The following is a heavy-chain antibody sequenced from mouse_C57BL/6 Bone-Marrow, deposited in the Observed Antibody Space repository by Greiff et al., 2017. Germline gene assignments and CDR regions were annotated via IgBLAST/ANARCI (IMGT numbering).Heavy chain of an antibody. D-gene: IGHD2-1*01. Sequence: EVKLVESGGGLVKPGGSLKLSCAASGFTFSDYGMHWVRQAPEKGLEWVAYISSGSSTIYYADTVKGRFTISRDNAKNTLFLHMTSLRSEDTALYYCARGIYGNYDAYWGQGTLVTVSA. CDR3: ARGIYGNYDAY. CDR2: ISSGSSTI. V-gene: IGHV5-17*01. J-gene: IGHJ3*01. CDR1: GFTFSDYG.